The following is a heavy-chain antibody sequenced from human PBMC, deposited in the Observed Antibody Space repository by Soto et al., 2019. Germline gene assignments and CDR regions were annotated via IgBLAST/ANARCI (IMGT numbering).Heavy chain of an antibody. CDR1: EFAFIGDA. D-gene: IGHD3-3*01. J-gene: IGHJ6*02. CDR2: ISGSGGST. Sequence: PGGSVSHSFAASEFAFIGDAMSWVRQAPGKGLEWVSAISGSGGSTYYADYVKGRFTISRDNSKNTLYLQMNSLRAEDTAVYYCANLSPLITIFGVVIISGRDVWGQGTTVTVSS. CDR3: ANLSPLITIFGVVIISGRDV. V-gene: IGHV3-23*01.